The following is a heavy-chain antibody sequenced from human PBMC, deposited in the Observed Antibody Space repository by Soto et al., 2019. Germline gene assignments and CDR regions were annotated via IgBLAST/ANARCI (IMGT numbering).Heavy chain of an antibody. Sequence: QVQLVQSGAEVKKPGSSVKVSCKASGGTFSSYAISWVRQAPGQGLEWMGGIIPIFGTANYAQKFQGRVTITADESTSTGYMERSSLRSEDTAVYYCARERPYYDLWRGYYTYYYYYGMDVWGQGTTVTVSS. V-gene: IGHV1-69*01. CDR3: ARERPYYDLWRGYYTYYYYYGMDV. J-gene: IGHJ6*02. CDR2: IIPIFGTA. D-gene: IGHD3-3*01. CDR1: GGTFSSYA.